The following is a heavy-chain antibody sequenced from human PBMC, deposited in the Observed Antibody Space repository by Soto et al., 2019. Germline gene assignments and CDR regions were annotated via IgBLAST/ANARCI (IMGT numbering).Heavy chain of an antibody. CDR3: ASSHIKEDDVGYYYYGMDV. D-gene: IGHD2-21*01. CDR2: IYYSGST. J-gene: IGHJ6*02. V-gene: IGHV4-39*01. CDR1: GGSISSSSYY. Sequence: QLQLQESGPGLVKPSETLSLTCTVSGGSISSSSYYWGWIRQPPGKGLEWIGSIYYSGSTYYNPSLKSHVPISVDTSKTQFSLNLSSVTAADTAVYYCASSHIKEDDVGYYYYGMDVWGQGTTVTVSS.